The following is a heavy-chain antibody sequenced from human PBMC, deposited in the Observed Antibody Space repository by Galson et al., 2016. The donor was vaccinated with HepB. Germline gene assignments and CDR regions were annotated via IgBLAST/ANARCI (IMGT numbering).Heavy chain of an antibody. CDR3: ASWGYSSSRYSDY. D-gene: IGHD6-13*01. CDR1: GVSISSGGYY. J-gene: IGHJ4*02. V-gene: IGHV4-31*11. Sequence: TLSLTCAVSGVSISSGGYYWSWIRQHPGKGLEWIGYIYYSGSTYYNPSLRSRVTISADTSKNQFSLKLSSVTAADTAVYYCASWGYSSSRYSDYWGQGTLVTVSS. CDR2: IYYSGST.